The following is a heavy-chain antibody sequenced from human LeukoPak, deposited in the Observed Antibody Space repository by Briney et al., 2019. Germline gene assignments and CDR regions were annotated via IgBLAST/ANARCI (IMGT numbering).Heavy chain of an antibody. V-gene: IGHV4-34*01. J-gene: IGHJ4*02. CDR2: INHSGST. D-gene: IGHD2-15*01. CDR1: GVSFSGYF. Sequence: SETLSLTCAVYGVSFSGYFWSWIRQPPGKGLEWIAEINHSGSTNYNPPLKSRVTISGDTSKNQFSLKLSSVTAADTAVYYCARGYCSGGSCHFDYWGQGTLVTVSS. CDR3: ARGYCSGGSCHFDY.